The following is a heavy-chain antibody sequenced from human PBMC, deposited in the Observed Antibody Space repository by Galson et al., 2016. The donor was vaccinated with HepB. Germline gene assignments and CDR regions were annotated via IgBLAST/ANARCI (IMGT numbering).Heavy chain of an antibody. CDR3: TRGEVTTFSDAFYL. CDR2: ISRDASFT. Sequence: SLRLSCAASGFSFSNYWMHWVRHVPGKGLLWVSRISRDASFTNYADSVKGRFTVSRDNFNKTLSLQMNDLKVEETATYYCTRGEVTTFSDAFYLWSPGTMVSVSS. V-gene: IGHV3-74*01. CDR1: GFSFSNYW. D-gene: IGHD3-16*01. J-gene: IGHJ3*01.